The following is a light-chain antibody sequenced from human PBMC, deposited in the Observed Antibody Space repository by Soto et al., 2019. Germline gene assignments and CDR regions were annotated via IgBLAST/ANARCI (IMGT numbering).Light chain of an antibody. V-gene: IGKV1-39*01. Sequence: DIQMTQSPSSLSASVGARVTITCRASQYIGTYLNWYQQKPGKAPKLLISAASRLQSVVPSTFRGRGSGTDFPLTISSLRPGYVATYYCQHSFIILCTFGQGTMVVIK. J-gene: IGKJ1*01. CDR3: QHSFIILCT. CDR2: AAS. CDR1: QYIGTY.